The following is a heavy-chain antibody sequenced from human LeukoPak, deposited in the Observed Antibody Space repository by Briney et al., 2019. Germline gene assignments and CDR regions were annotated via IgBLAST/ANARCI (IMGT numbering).Heavy chain of an antibody. CDR1: GFIFCTFA. J-gene: IGHJ4*02. CDR3: ATYRQVLLPFES. CDR2: IFPSGGEI. D-gene: IGHD2-8*02. Sequence: GGSLRLSCAASGFIFCTFAMIWVRQPPGKGLEWVSSIFPSGGEIHYADSVRGRFTISRDNSKSTLSLQMNSLRAEDTAIYYCATYRQVLLPFESWGQGTLVTVSS. V-gene: IGHV3-23*01.